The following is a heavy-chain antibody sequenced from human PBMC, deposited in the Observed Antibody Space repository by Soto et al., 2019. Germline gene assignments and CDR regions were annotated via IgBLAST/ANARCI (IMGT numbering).Heavy chain of an antibody. CDR2: INPSGGST. J-gene: IGHJ4*02. D-gene: IGHD3-22*01. Sequence: QVQLVQSGAEVKKPGASVKVSCKASGYIFTSYNMHWVRQAPGQGLEWMGIINPSGGSTSYAQKFQGRVTMTRDTSTRTVYMELSSLRSEDTAVYYCARGYYDSSAYSYFDYWGQGTLVTVSS. CDR1: GYIFTSYN. V-gene: IGHV1-46*01. CDR3: ARGYYDSSAYSYFDY.